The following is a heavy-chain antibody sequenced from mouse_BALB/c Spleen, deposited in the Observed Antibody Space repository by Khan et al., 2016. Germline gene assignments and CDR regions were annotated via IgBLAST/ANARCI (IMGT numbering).Heavy chain of an antibody. CDR2: IRRKSNNYAT. V-gene: IGHV10-1*02. CDR1: GFTFKTYA. CDR3: VSVDYCPYAMDC. D-gene: IGHD2-4*01. J-gene: IGHJ4*01. Sequence: EVQLVETGGGLVQPKGSLKLSCAASGFTFKTYAMNWVRQGPGKGLEWVARIRRKSNNYATYHADSVKDRFTISRDDSQSMLYLQMNNLKTEDTALYSCVSVDYCPYAMDCWGQGTSVTVSS.